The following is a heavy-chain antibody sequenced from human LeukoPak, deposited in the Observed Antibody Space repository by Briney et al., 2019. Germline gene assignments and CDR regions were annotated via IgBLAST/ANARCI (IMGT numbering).Heavy chain of an antibody. CDR3: AKEDCSGGRCYSLHY. V-gene: IGHV3-20*04. Sequence: GGSLRLSCAASGFTFDDYGMTWVRQTPGKGLEWVSTINWNGGSTAYADSVKGRFTISRDYAKNSLYLQMNSLRAEDAAVYYCAKEDCSGGRCYSLHYWGQGTLVTVSS. D-gene: IGHD2-15*01. CDR1: GFTFDDYG. CDR2: INWNGGST. J-gene: IGHJ4*02.